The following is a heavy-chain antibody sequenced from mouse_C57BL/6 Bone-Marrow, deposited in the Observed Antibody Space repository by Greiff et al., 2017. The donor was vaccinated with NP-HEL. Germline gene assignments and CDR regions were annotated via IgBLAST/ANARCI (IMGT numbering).Heavy chain of an antibody. J-gene: IGHJ4*01. CDR1: GFTFSDYY. CDR3: ARQRGAMDY. Sequence: EVHLVESGGGLVQPGGSLKLSCAASGFTFSDYYMYWVRQTPEKRLEWVAYISTGGGSTYYPDNVKGRFTISRDNATNTLYLQMSRLKSEDTAMYYCARQRGAMDYWGQGTSVTVSS. V-gene: IGHV5-12*01. CDR2: ISTGGGST.